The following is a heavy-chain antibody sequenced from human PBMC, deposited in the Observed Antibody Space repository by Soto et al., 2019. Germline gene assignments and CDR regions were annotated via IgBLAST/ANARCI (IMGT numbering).Heavy chain of an antibody. J-gene: IGHJ4*02. Sequence: GQGLEWMGWMNPNSGNTGYAQKFQGRVTMTRNTSISTAYMELSSLRSEDTAVYYCARVSYSYGYFEEPFFDYWGQGTLVTVSS. D-gene: IGHD5-18*01. V-gene: IGHV1-8*01. CDR3: ARVSYSYGYFEEPFFDY. CDR2: MNPNSGNT.